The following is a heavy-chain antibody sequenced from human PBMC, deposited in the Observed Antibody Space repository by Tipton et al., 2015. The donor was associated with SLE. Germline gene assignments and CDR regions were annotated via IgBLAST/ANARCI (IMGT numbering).Heavy chain of an antibody. CDR1: GFTFSSYA. J-gene: IGHJ4*02. D-gene: IGHD5-24*01. CDR3: AKRREGYIGDY. V-gene: IGHV3-23*01. Sequence: GSLRLSCAASGFTFSSYAMSWVRQAPGKGLEWVSTISGSGGNTYYADSVKGRFTISRDNSKNTLYLQMNSLRAEDTAVYYCAKRREGYIGDYGGQGTLVTSSS. CDR2: ISGSGGNT.